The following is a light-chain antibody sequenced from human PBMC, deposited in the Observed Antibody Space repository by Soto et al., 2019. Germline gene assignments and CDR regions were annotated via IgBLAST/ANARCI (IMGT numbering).Light chain of an antibody. J-gene: IGKJ4*01. Sequence: EIVMTQSPSTLSVSPGEKATLSCRASQSVSNNLAWYQQKPGQAPRLLIFGASYRATGIPARFSGSGSGTEFNLTISSLQSEDFAVYFCQQYDDWLRLTFGGGTKVDI. V-gene: IGKV3D-15*01. CDR2: GAS. CDR1: QSVSNN. CDR3: QQYDDWLRLT.